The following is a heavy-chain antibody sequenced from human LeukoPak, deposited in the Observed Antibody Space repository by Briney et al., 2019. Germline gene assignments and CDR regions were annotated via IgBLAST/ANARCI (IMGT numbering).Heavy chain of an antibody. D-gene: IGHD6-19*01. CDR2: IKSKTDGGTT. J-gene: IGHJ3*02. V-gene: IGHV3-15*01. Sequence: GGSLRLSCAASGFTFSDAWMSWVRQAPGKGLEWVGRIKSKTDGGTTDYAAPVKGRFTISRDDSKNTLYLQMNSLKTEDTAVYYCARVGYSSGWVHAFDIWGQGTMVTVSS. CDR1: GFTFSDAW. CDR3: ARVGYSSGWVHAFDI.